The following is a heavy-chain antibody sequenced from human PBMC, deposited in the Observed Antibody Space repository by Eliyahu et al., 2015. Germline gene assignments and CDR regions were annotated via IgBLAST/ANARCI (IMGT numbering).Heavy chain of an antibody. Sequence: EVQLVESGGGLVQPGGSXRLXCAAXGFTFSSYWMHWVRQAPGKGLXWVXRINSDGSSTSYADSVKGRFTISRDNAXNTLYLQMNSLRAEDTAVYYCARGLWGGNDYYDYWGQGTLVTVSP. CDR3: ARGLWGGNDYYDY. D-gene: IGHD5-12*01. V-gene: IGHV3-74*01. J-gene: IGHJ4*02. CDR1: GFTFSSYW. CDR2: INSDGSST.